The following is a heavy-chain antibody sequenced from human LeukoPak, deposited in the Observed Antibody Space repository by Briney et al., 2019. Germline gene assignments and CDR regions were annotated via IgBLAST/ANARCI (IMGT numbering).Heavy chain of an antibody. CDR3: AGGRIVVVPAALYYYYYMDV. Sequence: SETLSLTCAVYGGSFSTYYWTWIRQPPGKGLEWIGEINHSGSTNYNPSLKSRVTISVDTSKNQFSLKLSSVTAADTAVYYCAGGRIVVVPAALYYYYYMDVWGKGTTVTVSS. CDR1: GGSFSTYY. D-gene: IGHD2-2*01. J-gene: IGHJ6*03. V-gene: IGHV4-34*01. CDR2: INHSGST.